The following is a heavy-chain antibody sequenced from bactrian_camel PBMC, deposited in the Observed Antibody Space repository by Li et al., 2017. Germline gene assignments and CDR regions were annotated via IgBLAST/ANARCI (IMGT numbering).Heavy chain of an antibody. CDR1: GYSYRSNC. J-gene: IGHJ6*01. D-gene: IGHD6*01. Sequence: VQLVESGGGLVQPGGSLRLSCTVSGYSYRSNCMGWFRQAPGKKCEQVSTISSDGTVYYAPSVEGRFAISRDNAKNTVYLQMNSLKSEDTALYYCATDPIGVLVVAGTCFGYWGQGTQVTVS. CDR3: ATDPIGVLVVAGTCFGY. V-gene: IGHV3S67*01. CDR2: ISSDGTV.